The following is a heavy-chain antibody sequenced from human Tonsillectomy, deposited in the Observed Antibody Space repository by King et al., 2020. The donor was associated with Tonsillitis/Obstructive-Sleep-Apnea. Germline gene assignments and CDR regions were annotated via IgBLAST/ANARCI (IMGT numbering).Heavy chain of an antibody. Sequence: TLQESGPKLVKPTQTLTLTCTFSGFSLSTSGVAVGWVRQPPGQALEWLALIYWDDDQRYSPSLKTRLTITKDTSKNQVVLTMTNMDPVDTATYYCAHRQYCSSAYCYRREDAWFDPWGQGTLVTVSS. D-gene: IGHD2-2*02. V-gene: IGHV2-5*02. CDR1: GFSLSTSGVA. J-gene: IGHJ5*02. CDR3: AHRQYCSSAYCYRREDAWFDP. CDR2: IYWDDDQ.